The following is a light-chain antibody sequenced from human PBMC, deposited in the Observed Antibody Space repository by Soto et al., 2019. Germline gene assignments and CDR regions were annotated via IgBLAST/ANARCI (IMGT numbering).Light chain of an antibody. CDR1: QDISYD. CDR3: LQNHNYPRT. Sequence: AIQMTQSPSSLSASVGDRVTITCRASQDISYDVGWYQQTPGKAPNLLISGASRLQSGVLSRFSGSGYGAAFTLTITTLRPQGSSTYYCLQNHNYPRTFGRGTKVQI. V-gene: IGKV1-6*01. CDR2: GAS. J-gene: IGKJ1*01.